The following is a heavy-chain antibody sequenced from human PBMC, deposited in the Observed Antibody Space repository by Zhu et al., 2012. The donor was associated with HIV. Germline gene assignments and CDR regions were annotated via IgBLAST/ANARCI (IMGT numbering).Heavy chain of an antibody. CDR2: SSNSGYT. CDR1: GGSSSGFY. CDR3: ARHCSGSCSHTFDL. Sequence: QVQPHQWGAGLSRPSETLSPSEALSLTCRVYGGSSSGFYWSWIRQPPGKGLEWIGESSNSGYTNYNSSLKSRVTISRDTSLSLRLHLVTAADTAVYYCARHCSGSCSHTFDLWDQGTMVSSLQ. V-gene: IGHV4-34*01. J-gene: IGHJ3*01. D-gene: IGHD1-26*01.